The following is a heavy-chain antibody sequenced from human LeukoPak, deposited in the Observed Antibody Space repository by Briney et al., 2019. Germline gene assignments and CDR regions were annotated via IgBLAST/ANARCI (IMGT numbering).Heavy chain of an antibody. CDR3: ARWKSLKGTFDY. Sequence: PGGSLRLSCEASGFTFSNYAMNWVRQAPGKGLEWVAVISYDGNKKYYADSVEGRFTISRDNSKNTLYLQMNSLRAEDTAVYYCARWKSLKGTFDYWGQGTLVTVSS. CDR1: GFTFSNYA. D-gene: IGHD1-7*01. CDR2: ISYDGNKK. J-gene: IGHJ4*02. V-gene: IGHV3-30*04.